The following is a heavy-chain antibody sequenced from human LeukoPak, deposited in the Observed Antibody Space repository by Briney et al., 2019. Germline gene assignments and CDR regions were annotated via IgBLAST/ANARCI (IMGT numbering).Heavy chain of an antibody. J-gene: IGHJ6*02. V-gene: IGHV3-23*01. CDR1: GFTFGNYH. CDR2: ISRNADRS. D-gene: IGHD3-16*01. CDR3: ARIRTTDYDYWYGMDV. Sequence: GGSLRLSCAASGFTFGNYHMAWVRLFPGKGLEAVSSISRNADRSFYSDSVRGRLTISRDNVANTVSLQMDSLRADDTATYYCARIRTTDYDYWYGMDVWGQGTTVTVSS.